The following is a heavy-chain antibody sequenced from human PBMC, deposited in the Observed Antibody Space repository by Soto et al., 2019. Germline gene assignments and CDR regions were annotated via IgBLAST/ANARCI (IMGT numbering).Heavy chain of an antibody. D-gene: IGHD5-12*01. CDR3: ARWLHPDYYYYYYMDV. CDR2: ISSSSSYI. J-gene: IGHJ6*03. Sequence: PGGSLRLSCAASGFTFSSYSMNWVRQAPGKGLEWVSSISSSSSYIYYADSVKGRFTISRDNAKNSLYLQMNSLRAEDTAVYYCARWLHPDYYYYYYMDVWGKGTTVTVSS. CDR1: GFTFSSYS. V-gene: IGHV3-21*01.